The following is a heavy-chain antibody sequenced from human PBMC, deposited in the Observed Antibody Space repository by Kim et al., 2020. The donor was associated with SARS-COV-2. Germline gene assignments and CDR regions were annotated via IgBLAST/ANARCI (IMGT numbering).Heavy chain of an antibody. CDR1: GGSISSSTYY. CDR3: ASKISTTIDY. CDR2: IAYSGST. D-gene: IGHD1-7*01. Sequence: SENQSLTCAVSGGSISSSTYYWGWIRQPPGKGLEWIGTIAYSGSTYYNPSLKGRVSVSVDTSKNQFSLKLTSVTAADTAVYYCASKISTTIDYWGQGTLVTVSS. J-gene: IGHJ4*02. V-gene: IGHV4-39*01.